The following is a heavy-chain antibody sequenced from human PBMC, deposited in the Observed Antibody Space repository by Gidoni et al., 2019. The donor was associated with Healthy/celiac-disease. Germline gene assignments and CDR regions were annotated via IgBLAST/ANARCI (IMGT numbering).Heavy chain of an antibody. Sequence: QVQLQASGPGLVKPSATLSLTCTVSGASISSYYWSWLRQPAGTGLEWIGGSYASGSTNYHPSLKSRVTMSVDTSKYQFSLKLSSVTAADTAVYYCARAGDFWSGYYRNWFDPWGQGTLVTVSS. CDR3: ARAGDFWSGYYRNWFDP. CDR1: GASISSYY. J-gene: IGHJ5*02. CDR2: SYASGST. V-gene: IGHV4-4*07. D-gene: IGHD3-3*01.